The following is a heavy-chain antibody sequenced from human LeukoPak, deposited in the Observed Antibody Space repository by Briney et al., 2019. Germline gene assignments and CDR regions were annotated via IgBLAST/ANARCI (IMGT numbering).Heavy chain of an antibody. CDR1: GGSISSGGYS. Sequence: SQTLSLTCAVSGGSISSGGYSWSWIRQPPGKGLEWIGCIYHSGSTYYNPSLKSRVTISVDRSKNQFSLKLSSVTAADTAVYYCARAIAAAGFDYWGQGTLVTVSS. D-gene: IGHD6-13*01. V-gene: IGHV4-30-2*01. CDR2: IYHSGST. CDR3: ARAIAAAGFDY. J-gene: IGHJ4*02.